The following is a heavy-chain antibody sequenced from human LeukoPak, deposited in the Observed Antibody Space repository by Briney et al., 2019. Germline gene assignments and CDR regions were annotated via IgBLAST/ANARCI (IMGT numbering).Heavy chain of an antibody. D-gene: IGHD1-26*01. J-gene: IGHJ4*02. Sequence: GGSLRLPCAASGLTFSSYSMNWVRQAPGKGLEWVSHITASGTAMFYADSVKGRFTISRDNAKNSLYLQMNSLRDVDTAVYYCASSGSYRFDYWGQGTLVTVSS. V-gene: IGHV3-48*02. CDR3: ASSGSYRFDY. CDR1: GLTFSSYS. CDR2: ITASGTAM.